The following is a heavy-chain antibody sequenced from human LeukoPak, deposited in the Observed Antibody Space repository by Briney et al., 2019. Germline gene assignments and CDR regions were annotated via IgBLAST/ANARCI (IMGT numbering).Heavy chain of an antibody. D-gene: IGHD6-19*01. CDR1: GGSFSGYY. CDR3: ASTDIAVAGRVDY. V-gene: IGHV4-34*01. CDR2: INHSGST. Sequence: MSSVTLSLTCAVYGGSFSGYYWSWIRQPPGKGLEWIGEINHSGSTNYNPSLKSRVTISVDTSKNQFSLKLSSVTAADTAVYYCASTDIAVAGRVDYWVQGTLVTVSS. J-gene: IGHJ4*02.